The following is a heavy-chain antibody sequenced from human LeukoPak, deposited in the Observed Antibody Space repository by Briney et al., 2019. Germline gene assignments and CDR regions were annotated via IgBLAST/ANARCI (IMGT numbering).Heavy chain of an antibody. CDR2: INHSGST. CDR3: ARSDHNSWNAFDI. V-gene: IGHV4-34*01. CDR1: GGSFSGYY. D-gene: IGHD1-26*01. J-gene: IGHJ3*02. Sequence: PSETLSLTCAVYGGSFSGYYWSWIRQPPGKGLEWIGEINHSGSTNYNPSLKSRVTISVDTSKNQFSLKLSSVTAADTAVYYCARSDHNSWNAFDIWGQGTMVTVSS.